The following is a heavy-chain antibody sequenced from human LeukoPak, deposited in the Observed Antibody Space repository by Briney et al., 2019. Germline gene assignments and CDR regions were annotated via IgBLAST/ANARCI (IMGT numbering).Heavy chain of an antibody. CDR3: TSDIAVAGYLDY. Sequence: SLRLSCTASGSTFGDYAMSWVRQAPGKGLEWVGFIRSKAYGGTTEYAASVKGRFTISRDDSKSIAYLQMNSLKTEDTAVYYCTSDIAVAGYLDYWGQGTLVTVSS. CDR1: GSTFGDYA. D-gene: IGHD6-19*01. V-gene: IGHV3-49*04. CDR2: IRSKAYGGTT. J-gene: IGHJ4*02.